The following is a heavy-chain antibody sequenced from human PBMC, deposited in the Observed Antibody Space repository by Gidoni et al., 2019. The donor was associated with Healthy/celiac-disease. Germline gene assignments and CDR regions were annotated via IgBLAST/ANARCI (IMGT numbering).Heavy chain of an antibody. CDR3: ANLHWDLFDY. D-gene: IGHD7-27*01. Sequence: QVQLVESGGGVVQTGRSLRLSCAASGFTFSSYGMHWVRQAPGKGLEWVAVISYDGSKKYYAYSVKGRFTISRDNSKNTLYLQMNSLRAEDTAVYYCANLHWDLFDYWGQGTLVTVSS. CDR2: ISYDGSKK. J-gene: IGHJ4*02. V-gene: IGHV3-30*18. CDR1: GFTFSSYG.